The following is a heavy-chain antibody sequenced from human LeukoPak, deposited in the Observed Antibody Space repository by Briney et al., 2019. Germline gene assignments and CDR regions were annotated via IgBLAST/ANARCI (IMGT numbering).Heavy chain of an antibody. V-gene: IGHV3-66*01. CDR2: IYSGGST. Sequence: GGSLRLSCAASGFTVSSNYMSWVRQAPGKGLEWVSVIYSGGSTCYADSVKGRFTISRDNSKNTLYLQMNSLRAEDTAVYYCARGGIAAAGIPTWGQGTLVTVSS. CDR3: ARGGIAAAGIPT. D-gene: IGHD6-13*01. CDR1: GFTVSSNY. J-gene: IGHJ5*02.